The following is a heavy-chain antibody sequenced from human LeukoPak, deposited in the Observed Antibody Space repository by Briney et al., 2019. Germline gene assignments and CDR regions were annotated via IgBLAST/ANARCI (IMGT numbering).Heavy chain of an antibody. J-gene: IGHJ4*02. CDR3: ARERTDGGWGFDY. V-gene: IGHV4-31*11. CDR1: GGSISSGGYY. CDR2: IYYSGST. D-gene: IGHD6-19*01. Sequence: SETLSLTCAVSGGSISSGGYYWSWILQHPGKGLEWIGYIYYSGSTYYNPSLKSRVTISVDTSKNQFSLKLSSVTAADTAVYYCARERTDGGWGFDYWGQGTLVTVSS.